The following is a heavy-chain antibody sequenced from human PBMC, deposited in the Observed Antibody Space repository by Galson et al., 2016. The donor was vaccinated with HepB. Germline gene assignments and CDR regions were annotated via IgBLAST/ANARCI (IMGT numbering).Heavy chain of an antibody. CDR3: ARNVTDSRAFDW. CDR1: GGTLRSHG. CDR2: IVPMHGTP. J-gene: IGHJ4*02. D-gene: IGHD1-1*01. Sequence: SVKVSCKASGGTLRSHGLSWVRQAPGQGLEWMGGIVPMHGTPYYADKFKGRVTITADESTVTVYLEMKSLRSEDTALYFCARNVTDSRAFDWWGQGTQVTVSS. V-gene: IGHV1-69*13.